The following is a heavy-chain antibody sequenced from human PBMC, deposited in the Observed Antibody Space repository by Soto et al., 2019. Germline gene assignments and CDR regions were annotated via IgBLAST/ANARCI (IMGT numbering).Heavy chain of an antibody. V-gene: IGHV3-7*01. D-gene: IGHD5-12*01. Sequence: GGSLRLSCAASGFTFSSYWMSWVRQAPGKGLEWVANIKQDGSEKYYVDSVKGRFTISRDNAKNSLYLQMNSLRAEDTAVYYCATEMATITVGGFDNQWGQGTLVTVSS. CDR2: IKQDGSEK. CDR1: GFTFSSYW. J-gene: IGHJ4*02. CDR3: ATEMATITVGGFDNQ.